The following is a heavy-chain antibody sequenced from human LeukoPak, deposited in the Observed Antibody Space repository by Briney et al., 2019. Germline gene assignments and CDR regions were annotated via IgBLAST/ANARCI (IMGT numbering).Heavy chain of an antibody. D-gene: IGHD3-10*01. J-gene: IGHJ4*02. CDR2: INHSGST. CDR3: ARGRGGDYYGSGSYPREFDY. V-gene: IGHV4-34*01. Sequence: SETLSLTCAVYGGSFSGYYWSWIRQPPGKGLEWIGEINHSGSTNYNPSLKSRVTISVDTSKNQFSLKLSSVTAADTAVYYCARGRGGDYYGSGSYPREFDYWGQGTLVTVSS. CDR1: GGSFSGYY.